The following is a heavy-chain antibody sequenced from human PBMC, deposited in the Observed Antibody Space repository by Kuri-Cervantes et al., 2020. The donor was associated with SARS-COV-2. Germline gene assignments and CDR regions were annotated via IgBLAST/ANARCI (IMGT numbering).Heavy chain of an antibody. D-gene: IGHD1-26*01. Sequence: GSLRLSCTVSGGSISSHYWSWIRQPPGKGLEWIGYIYYSGSTNYNPSLKSRATISVDASKNQFSLKLSSVTAADTAVYYCAREPLFSVVGATYYYYYYMDVWGKGTTVTVSS. CDR2: IYYSGST. V-gene: IGHV4-59*11. CDR1: GGSISSHY. J-gene: IGHJ6*03. CDR3: AREPLFSVVGATYYYYYYMDV.